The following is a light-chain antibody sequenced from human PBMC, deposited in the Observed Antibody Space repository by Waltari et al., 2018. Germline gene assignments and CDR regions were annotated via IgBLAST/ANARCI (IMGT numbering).Light chain of an antibody. CDR1: QDISNF. CDR3: QHYDNFPYT. V-gene: IGKV1-33*01. CDR2: DAS. J-gene: IGKJ2*01. Sequence: DIQMTQSPSSLSASIGDRVTITCQASQDISNFLNWYQQKPGKAPKLLIYDASNLKTGVPSRFSGRGSGTDFTFTISSLQPEDIATYYCQHYDNFPYTFGRGTKLEI.